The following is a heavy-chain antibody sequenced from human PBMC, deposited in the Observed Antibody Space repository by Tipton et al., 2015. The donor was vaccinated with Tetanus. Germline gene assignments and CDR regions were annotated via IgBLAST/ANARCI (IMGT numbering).Heavy chain of an antibody. V-gene: IGHV4-34*01. CDR3: ARGPYSRSPPGWFDP. D-gene: IGHD6-6*01. Sequence: TLSLTCAVYGGSFSGYYWSWIRQPPGKGLEWIGEINHSGSTNYNPSLKSRVTISVDTSKNQFSLKLSSVTAADPAVYYCARGPYSRSPPGWFDPRGQGTLVTVSS. CDR1: GGSFSGYY. J-gene: IGHJ5*02. CDR2: INHSGST.